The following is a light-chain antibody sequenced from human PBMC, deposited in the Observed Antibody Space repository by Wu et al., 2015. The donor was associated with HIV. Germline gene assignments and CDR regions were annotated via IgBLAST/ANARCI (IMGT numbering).Light chain of an antibody. J-gene: IGKJ2*01. CDR3: QQFEF. V-gene: IGKV3-11*01. CDR1: QSGNS. Sequence: EVVLTQSPGTLSLSPGESATLFCKVSQSGNSLTWIQKRRGQAPRLLIYDSSRRASGVPDRFIGSGSGTDFSLTIENVIREDFAVYFCQQFEFFGLGTALEI. CDR2: DSS.